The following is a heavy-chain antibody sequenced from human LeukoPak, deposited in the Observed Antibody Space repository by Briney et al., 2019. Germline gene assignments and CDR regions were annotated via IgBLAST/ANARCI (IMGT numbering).Heavy chain of an antibody. V-gene: IGHV3-74*01. CDR3: ARPVIASAGTWDY. CDR2: INSDGSST. D-gene: IGHD6-13*01. J-gene: IGHJ4*02. Sequence: TGGSLRLSCAASGFTFSSYGMHWVRQAPGKGLVWVSRINSDGSSTSYADSVKGRFTISRDNAKNTLYLQMNTLRAEDTAVYYCARPVIASAGTWDYAGQGTLVTVSS. CDR1: GFTFSSYG.